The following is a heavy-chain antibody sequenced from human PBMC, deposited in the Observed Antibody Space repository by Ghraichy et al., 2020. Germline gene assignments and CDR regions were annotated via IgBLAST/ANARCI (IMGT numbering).Heavy chain of an antibody. CDR3: ARHWDR. Sequence: ETLYFTCTVSGGAISSNSYKWGWVRKPPGKGLEWIGTINYSGTTYYNPSLKSRVSISADTSKNQFSLKLSSVTAADTALYYCARHWDRWGQGILVTVSS. J-gene: IGHJ5*02. CDR1: GGAISSNSYK. CDR2: INYSGTT. V-gene: IGHV4-39*01.